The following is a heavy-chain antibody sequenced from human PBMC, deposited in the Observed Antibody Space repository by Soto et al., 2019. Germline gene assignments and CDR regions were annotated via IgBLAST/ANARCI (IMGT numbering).Heavy chain of an antibody. CDR3: ARRRGNYRMDV. Sequence: GGSLSLSCASSGFTSSSYGMHSVRRAPGEGLEWVSDISDNADSTYYADSVKGRFTISRDNAKNSLYLQMNSLRAEDTAVYYCARRRGNYRMDVWGQENTVTVSS. CDR2: ISDNADST. V-gene: IGHV3-21*04. CDR1: GFTSSSYG. J-gene: IGHJ6*02.